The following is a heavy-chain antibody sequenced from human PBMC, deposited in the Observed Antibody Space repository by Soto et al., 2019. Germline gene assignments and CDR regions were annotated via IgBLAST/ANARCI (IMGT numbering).Heavy chain of an antibody. CDR1: GFIFDDYG. CDR2: VNWNGGST. Sequence: EVQLVESGGGVLRPGESLRLSCAASGFIFDDYGMSWARQAPGKGLEWVSGVNWNGGSTGYADSVKGRFTISRDNAKNVLFLQMNSLRVEETGFYYCVRGASLNFDYWGQGTVVTVSS. CDR3: VRGASLNFDY. V-gene: IGHV3-20*04. J-gene: IGHJ4*02. D-gene: IGHD1-26*01.